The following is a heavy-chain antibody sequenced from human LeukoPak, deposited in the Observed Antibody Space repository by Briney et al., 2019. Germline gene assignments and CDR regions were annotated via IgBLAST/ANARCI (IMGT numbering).Heavy chain of an antibody. CDR3: ARVPPRYCGGDC. V-gene: IGHV1-69*02. J-gene: IGHJ4*02. CDR2: IIPILGIA. D-gene: IGHD2-21*01. Sequence: SVKVSCKASGGTFSSYTISWVRQAPGQGLEWMGRIIPILGIANYAQKFQGRVTITADKSTSTAYMELSSLRSEDTAVYYCARVPPRYCGGDCWGQGTPVTVSS. CDR1: GGTFSSYT.